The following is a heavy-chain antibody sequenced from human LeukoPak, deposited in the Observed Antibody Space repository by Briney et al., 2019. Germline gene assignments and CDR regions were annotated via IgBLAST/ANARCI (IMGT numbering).Heavy chain of an antibody. J-gene: IGHJ3*02. V-gene: IGHV3-30*02. CDR3: TRETGYLTGAFDI. D-gene: IGHD3-22*01. Sequence: PGGSLRLSCVASGIAFSTSGMHWVRQAPGKGLEWVAFMRYDGSQMDYAESVKGRLTISRDNSQKTLYLQMESLRNEDTAVYYCTRETGYLTGAFDIWGQXXLVIVSS. CDR2: MRYDGSQM. CDR1: GIAFSTSG.